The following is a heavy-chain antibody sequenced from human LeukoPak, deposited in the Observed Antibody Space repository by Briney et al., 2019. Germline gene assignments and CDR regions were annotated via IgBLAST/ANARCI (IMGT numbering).Heavy chain of an antibody. V-gene: IGHV3-48*03. CDR1: GFTFSSYE. CDR2: ISSSGSTI. D-gene: IGHD5-18*01. Sequence: GGSLRLSCAASGFTFSSYEMNWVRQAPGKGLEWVSYISSSGSTIYYADSVKGRFTISRDNAKNSLYLQMNGLRAEDTAVYYCARTPWIQLRFDYWGQGTLVTVSS. J-gene: IGHJ4*02. CDR3: ARTPWIQLRFDY.